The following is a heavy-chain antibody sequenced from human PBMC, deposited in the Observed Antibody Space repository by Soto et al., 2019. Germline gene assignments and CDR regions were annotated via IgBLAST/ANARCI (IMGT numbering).Heavy chain of an antibody. D-gene: IGHD3-3*01. CDR3: ARDVNDFWSGYLY. CDR2: LWYDGSNI. J-gene: IGHJ4*02. Sequence: QVQLVESGGGVVQPGKSLRLSCTTSGFTFSSYAMHWVRQAPGKGLEWVAVLWYDGSNIQYADSVKGRFTISRDNSKSTVYLHMDSLRAEDTAVYYCARDVNDFWSGYLYWGQGTLVTVSS. V-gene: IGHV3-33*01. CDR1: GFTFSSYA.